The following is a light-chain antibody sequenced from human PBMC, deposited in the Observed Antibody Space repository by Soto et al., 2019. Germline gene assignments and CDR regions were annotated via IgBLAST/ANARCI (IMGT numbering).Light chain of an antibody. CDR1: QSVRSN. CDR2: DAT. CDR3: QQYNNWPT. Sequence: IVMTHTAPTLSLFPCDRATLSCRASQSVRSNLDWYQQKPGQAPRLLIYDATTRATGIPARFNGSGSGTEFTLSISSLQSEDIAVYYFQQYNNWPTFGQGTRVEIK. J-gene: IGKJ5*01. V-gene: IGKV3-15*01.